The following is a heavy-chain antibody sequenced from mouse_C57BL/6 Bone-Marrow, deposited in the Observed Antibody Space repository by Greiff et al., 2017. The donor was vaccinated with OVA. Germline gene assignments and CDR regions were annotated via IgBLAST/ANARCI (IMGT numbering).Heavy chain of an antibody. CDR1: GYTFTSYG. V-gene: IGHV1-15*01. CDR2: IAPDAGDT. Sequence: VKLQESGAGLVTPGASVTLSCKASGYTFTSYGMHWVTQPPVHGLEWIGAIAPDAGDTAYHPQFKGKAILTADNSSSTAYMDLRSLTSEDSAVEYGTRGYSNYYAMDYWGQGTSVTVSS. J-gene: IGHJ4*01. D-gene: IGHD2-5*01. CDR3: TRGYSNYYAMDY.